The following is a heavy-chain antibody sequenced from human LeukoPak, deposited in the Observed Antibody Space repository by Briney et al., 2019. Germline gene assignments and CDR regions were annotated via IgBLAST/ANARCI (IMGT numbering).Heavy chain of an antibody. V-gene: IGHV4-39*07. D-gene: IGHD2-15*01. J-gene: IGHJ4*02. Sequence: SETLSLTCTVSGDSISSSSYYWGWIRQPPGKGLEWIGTIFYSGSTYYNPSLKSRVTISVDTSKNQFSLKLSSVTAADTAVYYCARVPRPKVVVIDYWGQGTLVTVSS. CDR2: IFYSGST. CDR1: GDSISSSSYY. CDR3: ARVPRPKVVVIDY.